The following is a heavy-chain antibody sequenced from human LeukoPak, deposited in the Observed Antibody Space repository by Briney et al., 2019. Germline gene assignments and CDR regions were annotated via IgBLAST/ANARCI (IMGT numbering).Heavy chain of an antibody. CDR1: VYTFTGYY. Sequence: ASVKVSCKASVYTFTGYYMHWVRQAPGQGLEWMGWINPNSGGTNYAQKFQGRVTMTRDTSISTAYMELSRLRSDDTAVYYCARVLGGATNFDYWGQGTLVTVSS. D-gene: IGHD1-26*01. CDR2: INPNSGGT. J-gene: IGHJ4*02. CDR3: ARVLGGATNFDY. V-gene: IGHV1-2*02.